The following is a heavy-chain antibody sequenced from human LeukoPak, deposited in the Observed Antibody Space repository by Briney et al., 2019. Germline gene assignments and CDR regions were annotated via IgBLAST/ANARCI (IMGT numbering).Heavy chain of an antibody. CDR1: GGAFSSYA. CDR3: ASEIMVRGAMRRYYFDY. D-gene: IGHD3-10*01. J-gene: IGHJ4*02. Sequence: ASVRVSCTASGGAFSSYAISWVRQAPGQGLEWMGIINPSGDITSYAQKFQGRVTLTRDTSTSTGYMEVSSLRSEDTAVYYCASEIMVRGAMRRYYFDYWGQGTLVTVSS. CDR2: INPSGDIT. V-gene: IGHV1-46*01.